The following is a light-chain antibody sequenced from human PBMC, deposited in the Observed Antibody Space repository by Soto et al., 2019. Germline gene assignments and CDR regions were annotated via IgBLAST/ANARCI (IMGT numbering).Light chain of an antibody. CDR2: AAS. CDR1: QGISSS. V-gene: IGKV1-9*01. J-gene: IGKJ4*01. CDR3: QQLNSYPPD. Sequence: IQLTQSPSSLSASVGDRVTITCRASQGISSSLAWYQQNPGKAPKLLIYAASTLQSGVPSRFSGSGSGTDFTLTISSLQPEDFATYYCQQLNSYPPDFGGGTKVEIK.